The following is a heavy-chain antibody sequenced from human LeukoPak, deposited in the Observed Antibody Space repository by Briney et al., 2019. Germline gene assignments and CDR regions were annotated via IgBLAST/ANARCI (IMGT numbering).Heavy chain of an antibody. V-gene: IGHV4-31*03. J-gene: IGHJ4*02. CDR3: ASRYCSGGSCYFV. CDR2: IYYSGST. Sequence: SETLSLTCTVSGGSISSGGYYWSWIRPHPGKGLEWIGYIYYSGSTYYNPSLKSRVTISVDTSKNQFSLKLSSVTAADTAVYYCASRYCSGGSCYFVWGQGTLVTVSS. D-gene: IGHD2-15*01. CDR1: GGSISSGGYY.